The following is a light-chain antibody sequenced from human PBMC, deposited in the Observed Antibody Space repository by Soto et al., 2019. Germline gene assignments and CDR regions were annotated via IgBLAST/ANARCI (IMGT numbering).Light chain of an antibody. CDR2: DVN. J-gene: IGLJ3*02. CDR1: SSDIGAYNY. CDR3: TSFSSTTPIV. V-gene: IGLV2-14*03. Sequence: QSVLTQPASVSGSPGQSIIISCTGTSSDIGAYNYVAWYQHHPGKAPKLMIYDVNSRPSGVSNRFSGSKSGNTASLTISGLQPEDEAEYYCTSFSSTTPIVFGGGTKVTVL.